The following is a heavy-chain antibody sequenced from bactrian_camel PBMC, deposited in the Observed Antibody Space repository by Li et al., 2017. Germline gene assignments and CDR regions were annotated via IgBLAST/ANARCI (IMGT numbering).Heavy chain of an antibody. V-gene: IGHV3S54*01. D-gene: IGHD4*01. Sequence: VQLVESGGGSVQARGSLTLACAASRSIYYDYCMGWFRQAPGKEREEVALLDADGTTTKYAASVKGRFTISKDNAKNTLYLQMDSLKPEDTAMYHCAANSVCLPATIATIDSVYDYNYSGQGTQVTVS. CDR3: AANSVCLPATIATIDSVYDYNY. J-gene: IGHJ4*01. CDR2: LDADGTTT. CDR1: RSIYYDYC.